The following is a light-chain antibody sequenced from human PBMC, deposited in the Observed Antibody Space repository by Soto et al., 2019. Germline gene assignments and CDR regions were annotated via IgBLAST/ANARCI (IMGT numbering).Light chain of an antibody. CDR1: QDISNS. CDR3: QQYDNLPLT. J-gene: IGKJ4*01. Sequence: DIQMTQSPSSLSASVGDRGTITCQARQDISNSLNWYQQKPGKAPKLLIYDASNLETGVPSRFSGSGSGTDFTFTISSLQPEDIATYYCQQYDNLPLTFGGGTKVDIK. V-gene: IGKV1-33*01. CDR2: DAS.